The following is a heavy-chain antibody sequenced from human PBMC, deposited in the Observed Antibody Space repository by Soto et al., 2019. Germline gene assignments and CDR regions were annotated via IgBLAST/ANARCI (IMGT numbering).Heavy chain of an antibody. CDR3: VSYRGAFYFDH. J-gene: IGHJ4*02. CDR1: GGSMSSNY. D-gene: IGHD4-4*01. Sequence: SKTLSLTWIVGGGSMSSNYWSCIRQSPGKGLEWIGFVYYGGTNYNPSFESRVTMSLDTPKNQFSLELNSVTAADTAVYYCVSYRGAFYFDHWGQGALVTVSS. V-gene: IGHV4-59*01. CDR2: VYYGGT.